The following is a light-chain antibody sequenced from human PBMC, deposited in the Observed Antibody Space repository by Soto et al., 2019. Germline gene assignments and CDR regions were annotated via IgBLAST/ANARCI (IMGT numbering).Light chain of an antibody. CDR3: QQYNDWPPELT. J-gene: IGKJ4*01. CDR1: QSVSSSY. CDR2: GAS. Sequence: EIVLTQSPGTLSFSPGERATLTCRASQSVSSSYLAWFQQKPGQAPRLLIYGASSRATGIPDRFSGSGSGTDFTLTISGLQSEDSAVYYCQQYNDWPPELTFGGGTEVEIK. V-gene: IGKV3-20*01.